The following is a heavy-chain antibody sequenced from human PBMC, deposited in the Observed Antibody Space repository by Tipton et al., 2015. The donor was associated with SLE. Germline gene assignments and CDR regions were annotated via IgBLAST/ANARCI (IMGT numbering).Heavy chain of an antibody. J-gene: IGHJ4*02. V-gene: IGHV4-38-2*02. CDR3: ASRTTVTTTDY. CDR1: GGSISSGYY. D-gene: IGHD4-17*01. Sequence: TLSLTCTVSGGSISSGYYWGWIRQPPGKGLEWIGSIYHSGSTYYNPSLKSRVTISVDTSKNQFSLKLSSVTAADTAVYYCASRTTVTTTDYWGQGTLVTVSS. CDR2: IYHSGST.